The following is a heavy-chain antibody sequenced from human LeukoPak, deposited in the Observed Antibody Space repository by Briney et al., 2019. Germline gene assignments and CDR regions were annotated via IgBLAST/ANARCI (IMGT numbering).Heavy chain of an antibody. D-gene: IGHD4-17*01. J-gene: IGHJ6*02. CDR2: INTNTGNP. CDR3: ARDSNGDYFSYYYGMDV. CDR1: GYTFTSYA. Sequence: ASVKVSCKASGYTFTSYAMNWVRQAPGQGHEWMGWINTNTGNPTYAQGFTGRFVFSLDTSVSTAYLQISSLKAEDTAVYYCARDSNGDYFSYYYGMDVWGQGTTVTVSS. V-gene: IGHV7-4-1*02.